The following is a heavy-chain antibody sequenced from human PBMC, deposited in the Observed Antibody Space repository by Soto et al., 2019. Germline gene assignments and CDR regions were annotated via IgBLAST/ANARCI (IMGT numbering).Heavy chain of an antibody. CDR1: GGSFSGYY. CDR3: ARGPLAGYYDYVWGSYRPSYGMDV. J-gene: IGHJ6*02. V-gene: IGHV4-34*01. CDR2: INHSGST. Sequence: SETLSLTCAVYGGSFSGYYWSWIRQPPGKGLEWIGEINHSGSTNYNPSLKSRVTISVDTSKNQFSLKLSSVTAADTAVYYCARGPLAGYYDYVWGSYRPSYGMDVWGQGTTVTVSS. D-gene: IGHD3-16*02.